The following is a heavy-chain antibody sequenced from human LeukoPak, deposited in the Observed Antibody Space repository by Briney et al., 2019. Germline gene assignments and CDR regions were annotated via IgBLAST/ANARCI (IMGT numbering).Heavy chain of an antibody. Sequence: SETLSLTCAVYGGSFSGYYWSWIRQPPGKGLEWIGEINHSGSTNYNPSLKSRVTISVDTSKNQFSLKLSSVTAADTAVYYCARDYDSSGLDYWGQGTLVTVSS. V-gene: IGHV4-34*01. CDR1: GGSFSGYY. J-gene: IGHJ4*02. CDR3: ARDYDSSGLDY. CDR2: INHSGST. D-gene: IGHD3-22*01.